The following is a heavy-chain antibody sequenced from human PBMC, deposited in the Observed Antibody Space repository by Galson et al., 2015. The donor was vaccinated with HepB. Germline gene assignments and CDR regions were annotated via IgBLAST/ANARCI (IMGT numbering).Heavy chain of an antibody. CDR1: GGSINSNY. Sequence: LSLTCTVSGGSINSNYWNWIRQPPGKGLEWIGYIYYSGSTNYNPSLKSRVTISVDTSKNQFSLNLSSVTAADTAVYYRARQKGTKIPFDYWGQGALVTVSS. CDR2: IYYSGST. J-gene: IGHJ4*02. D-gene: IGHD2-8*01. V-gene: IGHV4-59*08. CDR3: ARQKGTKIPFDY.